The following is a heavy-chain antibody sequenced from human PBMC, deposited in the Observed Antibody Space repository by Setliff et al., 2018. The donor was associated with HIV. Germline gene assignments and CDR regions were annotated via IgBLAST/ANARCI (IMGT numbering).Heavy chain of an antibody. D-gene: IGHD3-9*01. CDR1: SGSFSPDSYN. J-gene: IGHJ4*01. V-gene: IGHV4-39*01. CDR2: FFHTGSI. CDR3: ARHGAYYEFLTYYYPRYSFDY. Sequence: PSETLSLTCTAPSGSFSPDSYNWNWIRQTPGKGLEWIGTFFHTGSISYNPSLRSRVTMSVDTSENLFSLRLSSVTAADTAVYYCARHGAYYEFLTYYYPRYSFDYWGLGTLVTVSS.